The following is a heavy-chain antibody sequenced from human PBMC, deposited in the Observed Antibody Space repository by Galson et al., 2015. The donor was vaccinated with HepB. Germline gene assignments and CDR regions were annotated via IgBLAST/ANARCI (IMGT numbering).Heavy chain of an antibody. J-gene: IGHJ4*02. CDR1: GFTISDYG. CDR3: AVNMKRGTSDY. V-gene: IGHV3-23*01. D-gene: IGHD1-1*01. CDR2: IGSSGRT. Sequence: SLRLSCAAAGFTISDYGIDWVRQPPGKGLEWVSGIGSSGRTYYTDSVKGRFTISRDNSKNTVFLQMNSLRPEYTAEYFCAVNMKRGTSDYWGQGTRVTVSS.